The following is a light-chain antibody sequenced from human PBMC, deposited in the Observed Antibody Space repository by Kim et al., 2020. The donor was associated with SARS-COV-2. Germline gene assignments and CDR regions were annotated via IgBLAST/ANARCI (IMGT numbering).Light chain of an antibody. CDR2: DTD. Sequence: GGTITLTCDLSSGSVSAAHYPTWYQQTPGQAPRTLIYDTDIRFSGVPARFSGSILGNKAALTITGAQADDESNYYCVLYMGSGVWVFGGGTKLTVL. J-gene: IGLJ3*02. V-gene: IGLV8-61*01. CDR3: VLYMGSGVWV. CDR1: SGSVSAAHY.